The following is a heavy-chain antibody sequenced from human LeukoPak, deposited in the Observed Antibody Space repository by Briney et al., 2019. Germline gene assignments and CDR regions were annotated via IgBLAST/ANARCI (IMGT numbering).Heavy chain of an antibody. Sequence: GGSLRLSCAASGFTFDDYGMSWVRQAPGKGLEGVSGINWNGGSTVYADTVKGGFTISRDNAKNCLYGQMNSQRAEHTALYSCARLDFWIGYYTGYYYYMDAGGKGPTVTVS. D-gene: IGHD3-3*01. CDR2: INWNGGST. CDR3: ARLDFWIGYYTGYYYYMDA. CDR1: GFTFDDYG. J-gene: IGHJ6*03. V-gene: IGHV3-20*04.